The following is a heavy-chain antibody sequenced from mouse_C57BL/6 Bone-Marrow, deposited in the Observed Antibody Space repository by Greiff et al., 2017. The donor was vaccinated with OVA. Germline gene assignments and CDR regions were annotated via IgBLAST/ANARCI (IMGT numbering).Heavy chain of an antibody. CDR2: IDPSDSYT. CDR1: GYTFTSYW. D-gene: IGHD1-1*01. Sequence: VQLQQPGAELVMPGASVKLSCKASGYTFTSYWMHWVKQRPGQGLEWIGEIDPSDSYTNYNQKFKGKSTLTVDKSSSTAYMQLSSLTSEDSAVYYCARWSYYGSRFAYWGQGTLVTVSA. J-gene: IGHJ3*01. V-gene: IGHV1-69*01. CDR3: ARWSYYGSRFAY.